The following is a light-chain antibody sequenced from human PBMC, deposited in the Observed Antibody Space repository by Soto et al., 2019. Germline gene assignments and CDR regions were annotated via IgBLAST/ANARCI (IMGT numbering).Light chain of an antibody. CDR2: EVI. CDR1: SIDVVGHSF. Sequence: QSALSQPPSASGSPGQSVTISCTGNSIDVVGHSFVSWYQQRPGKAPKLIIYEVIKRPSGVPDRFSGSNSANTASLTVSGLQSEDEAVYYCTLYTDSNIVIFGGGTQLTVL. J-gene: IGLJ7*01. V-gene: IGLV2-8*01. CDR3: TLYTDSNIVI.